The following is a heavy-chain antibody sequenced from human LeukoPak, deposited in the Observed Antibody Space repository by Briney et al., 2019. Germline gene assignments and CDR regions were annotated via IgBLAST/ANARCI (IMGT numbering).Heavy chain of an antibody. CDR3: AREVSLYCSSTSCYSENWFDP. CDR1: GGSISSGGYY. Sequence: PSQTLSLTYTVSGGSISSGGYYWSWIRQPPGKGLEWIGYIYHSGSTYYNPSLKSRVTISVDRSKNQFSLKLSSVTAADTAVYYCAREVSLYCSSTSCYSENWFDPWGQGTLVTVSS. V-gene: IGHV4-30-2*01. J-gene: IGHJ5*02. D-gene: IGHD2-2*01. CDR2: IYHSGST.